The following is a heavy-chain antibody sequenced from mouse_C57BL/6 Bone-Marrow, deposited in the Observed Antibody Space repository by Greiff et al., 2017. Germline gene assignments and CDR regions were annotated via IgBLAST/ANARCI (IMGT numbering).Heavy chain of an antibody. CDR2: INPSSGYT. V-gene: IGHV1-7*01. CDR1: GYTFTSYW. Sequence: VQVVESGAELAKPGASVKLSCKASGYTFTSYWMHWVKQRPGQGLEWIGYINPSSGYTKYNQKFKDKATLTADKSSSTAYMQLSSLTYEDSAVYYCARSSLYDGYYVGFAYWGQGTLVTVSA. CDR3: ARSSLYDGYYVGFAY. D-gene: IGHD2-3*01. J-gene: IGHJ3*01.